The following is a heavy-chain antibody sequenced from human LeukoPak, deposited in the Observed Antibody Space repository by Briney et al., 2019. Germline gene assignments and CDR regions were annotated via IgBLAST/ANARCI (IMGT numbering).Heavy chain of an antibody. V-gene: IGHV4-4*07. J-gene: IGHJ5*02. CDR3: AAYTSRGALFDP. CDR1: GGSISSYY. Sequence: SETLSLTCTVSGGSISSYYWSWIRQPAGKGLEWIGRIYTTGSTDYNPSHRSRVTMSVDTSKNQFSLKLTSVTAADTAVYYCAAYTSRGALFDPWGQGTLVTVSS. D-gene: IGHD6-13*01. CDR2: IYTTGST.